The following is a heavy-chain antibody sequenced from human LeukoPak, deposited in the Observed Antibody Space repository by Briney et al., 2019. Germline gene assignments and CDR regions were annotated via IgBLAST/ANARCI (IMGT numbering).Heavy chain of an antibody. J-gene: IGHJ4*02. Sequence: PGGSLRLSCAASGFTLSTYWMHWVRQAPGKGLVWVSRINSDGRRTNYADSVKGRFTISRDNAKNTLYLQMNSLRAEDTAVYYCAPGGRDGFDNYPYYFDYWGQGTLVTVSS. D-gene: IGHD5-24*01. CDR1: GFTLSTYW. CDR2: INSDGRRT. V-gene: IGHV3-74*01. CDR3: APGGRDGFDNYPYYFDY.